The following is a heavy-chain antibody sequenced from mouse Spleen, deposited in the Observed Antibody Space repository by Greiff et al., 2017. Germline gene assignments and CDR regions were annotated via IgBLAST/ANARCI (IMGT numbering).Heavy chain of an antibody. CDR2: INPNYGTT. D-gene: IGHD2-1*01. CDR1: GYSFTDYN. V-gene: IGHV1-39*01. J-gene: IGHJ3*01. CDR3: ARQDYYGNPWFAY. Sequence: LQESGPELVKPGASVKISCKASGYSFTDYNMNWVKQSNGKSLEWIGVINPNYGTTSYNQKFKGKATLTADKSSSTAYMQLSSLTSEDSAVYFCARQDYYGNPWFAYWGQGTLVTVSA.